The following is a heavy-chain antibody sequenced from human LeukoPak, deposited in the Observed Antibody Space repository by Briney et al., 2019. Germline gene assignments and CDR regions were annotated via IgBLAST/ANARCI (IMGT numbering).Heavy chain of an antibody. J-gene: IGHJ4*02. CDR3: AKGLDGGYSYGIGDY. CDR2: ISGSGGST. V-gene: IGHV3-23*01. CDR1: GFTFSSYA. Sequence: GGSLRLSCAASGFTFSSYAMSWVRQAPGKGLEWVSAISGSGGSTYYADSVKGRFTISRDNSKNTLYLQMNSLRAEDTAVYYCAKGLDGGYSYGIGDYWGQGTLVTVSS. D-gene: IGHD5-18*01.